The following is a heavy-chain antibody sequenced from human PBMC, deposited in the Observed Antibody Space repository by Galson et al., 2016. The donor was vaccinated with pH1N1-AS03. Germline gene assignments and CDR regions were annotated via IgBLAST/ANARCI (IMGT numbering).Heavy chain of an antibody. CDR1: GYIFTGFY. CDR3: ARDPRGPCSSATCATTYYFGIDV. V-gene: IGHV1-2*04. CDR2: INPNNGVT. J-gene: IGHJ6*02. Sequence: SVKVSCKASGYIFTGFYVHWVRQAPGQGLEWMGWINPNNGVTNYAQKFQAWVNMNGDTSISTAYLELYGLKSDDTAVYYCARDPRGPCSSATCATTYYFGIDVWGQGTTVIVSS. D-gene: IGHD1-26*01.